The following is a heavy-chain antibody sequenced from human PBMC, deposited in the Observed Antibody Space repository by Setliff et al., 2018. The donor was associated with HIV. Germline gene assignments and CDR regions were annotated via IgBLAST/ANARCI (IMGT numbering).Heavy chain of an antibody. CDR2: ISYSGDT. V-gene: IGHV4-39*07. Sequence: SETLSLTCTVSGGSISSSSYFWGWIRQPPGKGLEWIGSISYSGDTFYNTSLKTRITISVDTSKNHLSLKVSSLTAADTAVYYCARAPYYDYRGLAVYYFDYWGQGTLVTVSS. CDR3: ARAPYYDYRGLAVYYFDY. D-gene: IGHD3-22*01. J-gene: IGHJ4*02. CDR1: GGSISSSSYF.